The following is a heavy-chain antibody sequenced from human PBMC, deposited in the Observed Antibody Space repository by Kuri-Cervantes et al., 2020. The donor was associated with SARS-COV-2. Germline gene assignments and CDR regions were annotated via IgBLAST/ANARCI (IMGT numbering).Heavy chain of an antibody. CDR1: GFTFSSYA. V-gene: IGHV3-23*01. Sequence: GGSLRLSCAASGFTFSSYAMSWVRQAPGKGLEWVSAISGSGGSTYYADSVKGRFTISRDNSKNTLYLQMNSLSAEDTAVYYCAKDNVVADGYNSLEGAFDYWGQGTLVTVSS. CDR2: ISGSGGST. CDR3: AKDNVVADGYNSLEGAFDY. J-gene: IGHJ4*02. D-gene: IGHD5-24*01.